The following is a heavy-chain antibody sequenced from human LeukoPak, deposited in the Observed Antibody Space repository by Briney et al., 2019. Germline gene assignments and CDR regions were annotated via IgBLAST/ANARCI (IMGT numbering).Heavy chain of an antibody. CDR1: GYSISSGYY. Sequence: PSETLSLTCAVSGYSISSGYYWGWIRQPPGKGLEWIGSIYHSGSTYYNPSLKSRVTISVDTSKNQFSLKLRSVTAADTAVYYCARGSAAIMGFDYWGQGTLVTVSS. V-gene: IGHV4-38-2*01. D-gene: IGHD2-2*01. CDR2: IYHSGST. CDR3: ARGSAAIMGFDY. J-gene: IGHJ4*02.